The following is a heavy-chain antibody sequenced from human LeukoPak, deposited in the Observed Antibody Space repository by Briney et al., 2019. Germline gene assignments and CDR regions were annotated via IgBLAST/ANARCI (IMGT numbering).Heavy chain of an antibody. J-gene: IGHJ5*02. CDR1: GYTFTSYG. D-gene: IGHD3-3*01. V-gene: IGHV1-18*01. Sequence: ASVKVSCKASGYTFTSYGISWVRQAPGQGLEWMGWIIAYNGNTNYAQKLQGRVTMTTDTSTSTAYMELRSLRSDDTAVYYCAREGTYYDFWSGYEESEGWFDPWGQGTLVTVSS. CDR3: AREGTYYDFWSGYEESEGWFDP. CDR2: IIAYNGNT.